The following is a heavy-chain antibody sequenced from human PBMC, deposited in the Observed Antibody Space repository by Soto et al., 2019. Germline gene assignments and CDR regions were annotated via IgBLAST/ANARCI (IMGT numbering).Heavy chain of an antibody. J-gene: IGHJ4*02. CDR1: VGTFISYT. D-gene: IGHD3-10*01. Sequence: VSCKACVGTFISYTLSWVRHAPGPGVEWMGRIIPILGIANYTQKFQGRVTITRDTSASTAYMELSSLTSEDTAVYYCERDLWFGESFRYYFDYWAQGTLVTVSS. V-gene: IGHV1-69*04. CDR3: ERDLWFGESFRYYFDY. CDR2: IIPILGIA.